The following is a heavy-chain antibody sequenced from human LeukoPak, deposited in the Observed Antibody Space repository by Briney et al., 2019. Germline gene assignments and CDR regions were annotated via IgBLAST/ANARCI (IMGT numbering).Heavy chain of an antibody. V-gene: IGHV3-23*01. J-gene: IGHJ5*02. CDR3: ARDSLDLTGPTGFDP. CDR1: GFTFSSYA. D-gene: IGHD1-1*01. Sequence: PGGSLRLSCAASGFTFSSYAMSWVRQAPGKGLEWVSAISGSGGSTYYADSVKGRFTISRDNSKNTLYLQMNSLRAEDTAVYYCARDSLDLTGPTGFDPWGQGTLVTASS. CDR2: ISGSGGST.